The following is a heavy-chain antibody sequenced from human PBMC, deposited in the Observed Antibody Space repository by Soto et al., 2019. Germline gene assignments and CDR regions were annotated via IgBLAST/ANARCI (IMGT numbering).Heavy chain of an antibody. CDR3: ARMETFGSLNWFDP. D-gene: IGHD3-16*01. CDR2: MNPGSGDT. V-gene: IGHV1-8*01. CDR1: GYSFTNND. J-gene: IGHJ5*02. Sequence: GASVKVSCKASGYSFTNNDVSWVLQATGQGLEWMGWMNPGSGDTGYAQKFQGRVTMTRDISIATAYMELNNLRSDDTAIYYCARMETFGSLNWFDPWGQGTLVTSPQ.